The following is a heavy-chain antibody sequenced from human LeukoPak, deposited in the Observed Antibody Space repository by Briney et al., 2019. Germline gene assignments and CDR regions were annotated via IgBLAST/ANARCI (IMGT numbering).Heavy chain of an antibody. Sequence: ASLKLSCTASGYTFITYGISSVRQAPGQRLECLGWISGYNTHKDHAQNFPSRVNMTTHTSTTTGNIALRSPRSDDTAVYYCAVFGSDFWREATDYYYYMDVWGKGTTVTVSS. J-gene: IGHJ6*03. D-gene: IGHD3-3*01. CDR3: AVFGSDFWREATDYYYYMDV. V-gene: IGHV1-18*01. CDR1: GYTFITYG. CDR2: ISGYNTHK.